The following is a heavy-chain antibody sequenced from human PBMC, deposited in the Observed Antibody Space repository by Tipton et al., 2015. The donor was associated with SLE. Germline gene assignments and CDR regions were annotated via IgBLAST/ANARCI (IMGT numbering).Heavy chain of an antibody. V-gene: IGHV3-53*04. CDR1: GFTVSSNY. D-gene: IGHD3-22*01. J-gene: IGHJ3*02. Sequence: SLRLSCAASGFTVSSNYMSWVRQAPGKGLEWVSVIYSGGSTYYADSVKGRFTISRHNSKNTLYLQMNSLRAEDTAVYYCAREGRRITMTRGAFDIWGQGTMVTVSS. CDR3: AREGRRITMTRGAFDI. CDR2: IYSGGST.